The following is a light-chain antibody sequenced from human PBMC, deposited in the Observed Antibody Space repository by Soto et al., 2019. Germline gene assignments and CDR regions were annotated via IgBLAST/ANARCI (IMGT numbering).Light chain of an antibody. CDR3: HQYDNRPFT. J-gene: IGKJ2*01. CDR2: DAS. V-gene: IGKV1-33*01. Sequence: IPMTQSPSSLSASVGDRVTITCQASRDIDNYLNWYQQKPGKAPNLLIYDASNLETGVPLRFSGSRSVTHFTLTISSLQPEDMGTYYCHQYDNRPFTFGQGTKLEIK. CDR1: RDIDNY.